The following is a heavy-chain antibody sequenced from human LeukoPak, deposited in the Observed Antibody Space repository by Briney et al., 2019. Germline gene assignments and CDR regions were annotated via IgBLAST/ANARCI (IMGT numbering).Heavy chain of an antibody. J-gene: IGHJ4*02. D-gene: IGHD6-13*01. CDR1: GYTFTSYY. CDR2: INPSGGST. V-gene: IGHV1-46*01. CDR3: ARTYSSSGCVDY. Sequence: ASVKVSCMASGYTFTSYYLQWVRQAPGQGLEWMGIINPSGGSTTYAQKFQGRVTLTRDTSTTTVHMELSSLRSEDTAVYYCARTYSSSGCVDYWGQGTLVIVSS.